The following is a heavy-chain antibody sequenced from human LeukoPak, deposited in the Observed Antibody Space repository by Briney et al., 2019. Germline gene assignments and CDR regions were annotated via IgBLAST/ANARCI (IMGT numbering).Heavy chain of an antibody. CDR3: ARSASTVTTDDYFGY. CDR2: IYTSGST. Sequence: PSETLSLTCTVSGGSISSYYWSWIRQPAGKGLEWIGRIYTSGSTNYNPSLKSRVTISVDKSKNQFSLKLSSVTAADTAVYYCARSASTVTTDDYFGYWGQGTLVTVSS. V-gene: IGHV4-4*07. J-gene: IGHJ4*02. D-gene: IGHD4-17*01. CDR1: GGSISSYY.